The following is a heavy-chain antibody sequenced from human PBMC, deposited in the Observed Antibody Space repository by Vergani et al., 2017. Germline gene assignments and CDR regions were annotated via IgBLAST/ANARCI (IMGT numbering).Heavy chain of an antibody. D-gene: IGHD3-10*01. Sequence: EVQLVESGGGLVQPGGSLRLSCAASGFTFSDHYMDWVRQAPGKGLEWVGRTRNKANSYTTEYAASVKGRFTISRENSKNSLYLQMNSLKTEDTAVYYCARGTMVRGVHPEYWGQGTLVTVSS. CDR2: TRNKANSYTT. CDR3: ARGTMVRGVHPEY. J-gene: IGHJ4*02. CDR1: GFTFSDHY. V-gene: IGHV3-72*01.